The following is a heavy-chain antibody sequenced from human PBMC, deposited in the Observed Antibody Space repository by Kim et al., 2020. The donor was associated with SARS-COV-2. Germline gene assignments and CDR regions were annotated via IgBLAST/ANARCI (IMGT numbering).Heavy chain of an antibody. CDR3: ARGLLGHIVVVIANYYYYGMDV. Sequence: ASVKVSCKASGYTFTSYDINWVRQATGQGLEWMGWMNPNSGNTGYAQKFQGRVTMTRNTSISTAYMELSSLRSEDTAVYYCARGLLGHIVVVIANYYYYGMDVGGKGTTVTVSS. V-gene: IGHV1-8*01. CDR1: GYTFTSYD. D-gene: IGHD2-21*01. CDR2: MNPNSGNT. J-gene: IGHJ6*04.